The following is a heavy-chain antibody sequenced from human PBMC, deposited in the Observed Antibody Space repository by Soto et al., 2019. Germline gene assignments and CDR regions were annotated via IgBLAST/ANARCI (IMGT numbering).Heavy chain of an antibody. CDR2: VYNSGST. Sequence: SETLSLTCTVSGGSISSNYWTWIRQPPGKGLERMGYVYNSGSTNYNPSLKSRVTISEDTSKSQFSLKVNSMTAADTAVYYCARYRREAVAGYTLDNWGQGILVTVS. D-gene: IGHD6-13*01. J-gene: IGHJ4*02. V-gene: IGHV4-59*01. CDR1: GGSISSNY. CDR3: ARYRREAVAGYTLDN.